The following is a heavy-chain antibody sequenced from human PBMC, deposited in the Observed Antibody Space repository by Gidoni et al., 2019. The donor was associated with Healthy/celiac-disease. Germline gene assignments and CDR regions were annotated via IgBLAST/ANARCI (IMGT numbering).Heavy chain of an antibody. D-gene: IGHD3-10*01. V-gene: IGHV3-33*01. Sequence: QVQLVESGGGVVQPGRSLRLSWAASGFTFSSYGMHWVRQAPGKGLEWVAVIWYDGSNKYYADSVKGRFTISRDNSKNTLYLQMNSLRAEDTAVYYCARDLYRSVEDYWGQGTLVTVSS. CDR2: IWYDGSNK. J-gene: IGHJ4*02. CDR1: GFTFSSYG. CDR3: ARDLYRSVEDY.